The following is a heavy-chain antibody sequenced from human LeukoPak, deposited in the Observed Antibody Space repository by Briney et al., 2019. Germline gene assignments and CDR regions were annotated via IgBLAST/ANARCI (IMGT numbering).Heavy chain of an antibody. CDR3: AGGSYYYHY. V-gene: IGHV6-1*01. CDR1: GDSVSSNSVT. CDR2: TYYRSKWYN. D-gene: IGHD1-26*01. Sequence: QTLSLTCAISGDSVSSNSVTWNWIRQSPSRGLEWLGRTYYRSKWYNDYAVSVKSRITINPDTSKNQFSLQLNSVTPEDTAVYYCAGGSYYYHYWGQGTLVTVSS. J-gene: IGHJ4*02.